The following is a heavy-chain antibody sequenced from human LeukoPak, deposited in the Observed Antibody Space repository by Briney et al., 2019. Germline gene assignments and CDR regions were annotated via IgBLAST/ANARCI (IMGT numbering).Heavy chain of an antibody. CDR1: GGSISSYY. J-gene: IGHJ6*02. Sequence: SETLSLTCTVSGGSISSYYWSWIRQPPGKGLEWIAYIYYSGSTNYNPSLKSRVTISVDTSKNQFSLKLSSVTAADTAVYYCAREGYSYGYNGMDVWGQGTTVTVSS. CDR2: IYYSGST. V-gene: IGHV4-59*01. CDR3: AREGYSYGYNGMDV. D-gene: IGHD5-18*01.